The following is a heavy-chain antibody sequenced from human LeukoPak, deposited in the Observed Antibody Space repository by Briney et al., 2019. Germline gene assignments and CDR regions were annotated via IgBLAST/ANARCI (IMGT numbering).Heavy chain of an antibody. D-gene: IGHD3-10*01. CDR2: IWYDGSNK. J-gene: IGHJ4*02. CDR1: GFTFSSYG. CDR3: AREGGSGSYYNIYYFDY. V-gene: IGHV3-33*01. Sequence: PGGSLRLSCAASGFTFSSYGMHWVRQAPGKGLEWVAVIWYDGSNKYYADSVKGRFTISRDNSENTLYLQMNSLRAEDTAVYYCAREGGSGSYYNIYYFDYWGQGTLVTVSS.